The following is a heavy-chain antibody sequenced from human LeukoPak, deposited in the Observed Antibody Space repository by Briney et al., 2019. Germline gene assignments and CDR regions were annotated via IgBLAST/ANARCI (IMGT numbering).Heavy chain of an antibody. J-gene: IGHJ3*02. V-gene: IGHV4-59*01. Sequence: PSETLSLTCTVSGGSISSYYWSWIRQPPGKGLEWIGYIYYSGSTNYNPSLKSRVTISVDTSKNQFSLKLSSVTAADTAVYYCARVFTGTSDAFDIWGQGTMVTVSS. CDR1: GGSISSYY. D-gene: IGHD1-1*01. CDR2: IYYSGST. CDR3: ARVFTGTSDAFDI.